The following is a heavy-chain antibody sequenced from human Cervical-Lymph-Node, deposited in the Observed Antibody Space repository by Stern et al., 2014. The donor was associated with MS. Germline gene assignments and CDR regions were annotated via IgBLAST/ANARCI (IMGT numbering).Heavy chain of an antibody. CDR1: GYSFTNDW. CDR2: IYPGDSAT. Sequence: EVQLEESGAEVKKPGEPLKISCKGSGYSFTNDWIGWGRQLHGKGLELMGIIYPGDSATSYSPSFQGQVTISAHKTLRTHYTQWSSLKASYSAMYYCARSRSTLTSYYWGQGTLVTVSS. J-gene: IGHJ4*02. V-gene: IGHV5-51*01. CDR3: ARSRSTLTSYY. D-gene: IGHD4-17*01.